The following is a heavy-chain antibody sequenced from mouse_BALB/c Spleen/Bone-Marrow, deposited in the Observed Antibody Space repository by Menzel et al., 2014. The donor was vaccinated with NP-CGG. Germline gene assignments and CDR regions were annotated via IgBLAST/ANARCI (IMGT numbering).Heavy chain of an antibody. CDR3: ARLGNYGWFAY. D-gene: IGHD2-1*01. J-gene: IGHJ3*01. CDR1: GFDFSRYW. CDR2: INADSSTI. V-gene: IGHV4-1*02. Sequence: DVKLQESGGGLVQPGGSLKLSCAASGFDFSRYWMSWVRQAPGKGLVWIGEINADSSTINYTPSLKDKFIISRDNAKKTLYLQMSKVRSEDTALYYCARLGNYGWFAYWGQGTLVTVSA.